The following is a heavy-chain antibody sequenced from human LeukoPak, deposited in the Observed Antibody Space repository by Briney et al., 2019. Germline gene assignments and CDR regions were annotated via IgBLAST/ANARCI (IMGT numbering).Heavy chain of an antibody. CDR1: GFTFSSYR. V-gene: IGHV3-7*01. J-gene: IGHJ6*03. CDR2: IKQDGSEK. CDR3: ARVGAARYYYYYMDV. Sequence: GGSLRLSCAASGFTFSSYRMSWVRQAPGKGLEWVANIKQDGSEKYYVDSLKGRFTVSRDNAKNSLYLQINSLRAGDTAVYYCARVGAARYYYYYMDVWGKGTTVTVSS. D-gene: IGHD2-15*01.